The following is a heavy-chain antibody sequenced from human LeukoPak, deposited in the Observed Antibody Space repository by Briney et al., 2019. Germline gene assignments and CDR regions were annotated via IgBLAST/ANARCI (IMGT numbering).Heavy chain of an antibody. CDR2: IRYGGSNK. D-gene: IGHD3-22*01. CDR3: AKQKTYYYDSSEMYYFDY. J-gene: IGHJ4*02. CDR1: GFTFSSYG. Sequence: PGGSLRLSCAASGFTFSSYGMHWVRQAPGKGLEWVTFIRYGGSNKYYADSVKGRFTISRDNSKNTVYLQMNSLRAEDTALYYCAKQKTYYYDSSEMYYFDYWGQGSLVTVSS. V-gene: IGHV3-30*02.